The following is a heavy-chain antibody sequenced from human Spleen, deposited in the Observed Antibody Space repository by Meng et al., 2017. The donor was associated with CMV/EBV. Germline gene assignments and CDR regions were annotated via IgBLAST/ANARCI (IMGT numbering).Heavy chain of an antibody. J-gene: IGHJ4*02. CDR1: GGSISSSSYY. CDR2: IYYSGST. Sequence: VSGGSISSSSYYWGWIRQPPGKGLEWIGSIYYSGSTYYNPSLKSRVTISVDTSKNQFSLKLSSVTAADTAVYYCARGVNDYPPGFDYWGQGTLVTVSS. CDR3: ARGVNDYPPGFDY. V-gene: IGHV4-39*07. D-gene: IGHD4-11*01.